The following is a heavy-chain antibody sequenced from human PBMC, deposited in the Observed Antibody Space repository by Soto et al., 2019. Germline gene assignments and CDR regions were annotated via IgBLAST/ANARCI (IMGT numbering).Heavy chain of an antibody. D-gene: IGHD2-2*01. CDR2: IYYSGST. CDR1: GGSISSSSYY. J-gene: IGHJ4*02. Sequence: PSETLSLTCTVSGGSISSSSYYWGWIRQPPGKGLEWIGSIYYSGSTYYNPSLKSRVTISVDTSKNQFSLKLSSVTAADTAVYYCARLPYCSSTSCFFGYWGQGTLVTVSS. CDR3: ARLPYCSSTSCFFGY. V-gene: IGHV4-39*01.